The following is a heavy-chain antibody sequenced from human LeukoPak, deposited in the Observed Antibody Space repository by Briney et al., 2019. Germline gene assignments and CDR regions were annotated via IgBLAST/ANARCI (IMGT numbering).Heavy chain of an antibody. J-gene: IGHJ4*02. V-gene: IGHV5-10-1*01. D-gene: IGHD6-6*01. CDR1: GYIFTSYW. Sequence: GESPRISCKGSGYIFTSYWITWVRQIPGKGLEWMGMIDPTDSYTNYSSSFQGHVTISTDKSISTAYLQWSSLKASDTAIYYCARRGRSSSNFDFWGQGTLVTVSS. CDR2: IDPTDSYT. CDR3: ARRGRSSSNFDF.